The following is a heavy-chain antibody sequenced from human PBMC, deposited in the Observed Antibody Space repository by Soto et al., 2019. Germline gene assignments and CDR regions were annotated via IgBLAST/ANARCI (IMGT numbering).Heavy chain of an antibody. D-gene: IGHD3-16*01. V-gene: IGHV1-3*02. CDR1: GYTFTTYS. CDR2: SNAGNGYT. Sequence: ASVKVSCKASGYTFTTYSMHWVRQAPGHRLEWMGWSNAGNGYTQYSQDFQGRVTITRDTSASTAFMELSSLRSEDMAVYYCARDGGSGMDVWGQGTTVTVSS. CDR3: ARDGGSGMDV. J-gene: IGHJ6*02.